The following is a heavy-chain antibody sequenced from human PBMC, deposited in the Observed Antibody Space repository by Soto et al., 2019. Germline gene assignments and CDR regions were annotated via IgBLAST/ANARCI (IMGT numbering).Heavy chain of an antibody. CDR2: TRHDGSNT. D-gene: IGHD1-26*01. CDR3: ARDGVGTTTYFGYFDY. CDR1: GFTFSGYG. J-gene: IGHJ4*02. V-gene: IGHV3-33*01. Sequence: ESGGGVVQPGRSLRLSCAASGFTFSGYGMHWVRQAPGKGLEWVAVTRHDGSNTYYADFVRGRFTISRDNSNKMLYLQMNSLRAEDTAVYYCARDGVGTTTYFGYFDYWGQGTLVTVSS.